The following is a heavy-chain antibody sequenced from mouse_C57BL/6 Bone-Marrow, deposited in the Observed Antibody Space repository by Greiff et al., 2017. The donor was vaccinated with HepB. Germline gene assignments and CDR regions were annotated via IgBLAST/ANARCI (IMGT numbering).Heavy chain of an antibody. D-gene: IGHD3-3*01. CDR1: GYTFTSYT. J-gene: IGHJ4*01. V-gene: IGHV1-4*01. CDR2: INPSSGYT. CDR3: ARRAGTGAMDY. Sequence: QVQLQQSGAELARPGASVKMSCKASGYTFTSYTMHWVKQRPGQGLEWIGYINPSSGYTKYNQKFKDKATLTADKSSSTAYMQLSSLTSEDSAVYYCARRAGTGAMDYWGQGTSVTVSS.